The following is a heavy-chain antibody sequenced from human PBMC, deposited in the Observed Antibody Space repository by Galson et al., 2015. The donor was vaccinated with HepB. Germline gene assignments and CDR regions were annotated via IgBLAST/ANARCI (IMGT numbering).Heavy chain of an antibody. CDR1: GFTFSSYA. J-gene: IGHJ4*02. CDR2: ISYDGSNK. V-gene: IGHV3-30*04. CDR3: AREGSSSGYYQHLDY. D-gene: IGHD3-22*01. Sequence: SLRLSCAASGFTFSSYAMHWVRQAPGKGLEWVAVISYDGSNKYYADSVKGRFTISRDNSKNTLYLQMNSLRAEDTAVYYCAREGSSSGYYQHLDYWGQGTLVTVSS.